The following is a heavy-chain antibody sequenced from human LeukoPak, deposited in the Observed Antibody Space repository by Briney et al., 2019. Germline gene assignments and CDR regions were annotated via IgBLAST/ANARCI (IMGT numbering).Heavy chain of an antibody. V-gene: IGHV3-30*18. J-gene: IGHJ5*02. D-gene: IGHD6-19*01. CDR1: GFTFSSYG. CDR3: AKYQGYSSGYVAA. CDR2: ISNDGDNQ. Sequence: PGRSLRLSCAASGFTFSSYGMYWVRQAPGKGLEWVAVISNDGDNQYYADSVKGRFTISRDDSKNTLFLQMNSLRPGDTAMYYCAKYQGYSSGYVAAWGQEALVTVSS.